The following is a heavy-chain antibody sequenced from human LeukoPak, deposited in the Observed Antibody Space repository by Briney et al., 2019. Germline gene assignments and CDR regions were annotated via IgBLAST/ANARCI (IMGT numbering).Heavy chain of an antibody. D-gene: IGHD2-15*01. CDR2: TIPILGIA. J-gene: IGHJ5*02. CDR1: GGTFSSYA. V-gene: IGHV1-69*04. CDR3: AGLVVVAAANWFDP. Sequence: GASVKVSCKASGGTFSSYAISWVRQAPGQGLEWMGRTIPILGIANYAQKFQGRVTITADKSTSTAYMELSSLRSEDTAVYYCAGLVVVAAANWFDPWGQGTLVTVSS.